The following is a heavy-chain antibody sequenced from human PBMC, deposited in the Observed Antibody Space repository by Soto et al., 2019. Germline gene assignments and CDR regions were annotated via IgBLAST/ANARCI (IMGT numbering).Heavy chain of an antibody. D-gene: IGHD5-18*01. J-gene: IGHJ6*02. CDR1: GFTCNSYA. CDR3: AKKVGPPGYSYGFYGMDV. V-gene: IGHV3-23*01. Sequence: EVQVLESGGGLVQPGGSLRLSCAASGFTCNSYAMTWVRQAPGKGLEWVSAMSVSGSTHYAASVKGRFPISRDNSKNTLYLHMNSLRAEDTAIYYCAKKVGPPGYSYGFYGMDVRGQGTTVTVSS. CDR2: MSVSGST.